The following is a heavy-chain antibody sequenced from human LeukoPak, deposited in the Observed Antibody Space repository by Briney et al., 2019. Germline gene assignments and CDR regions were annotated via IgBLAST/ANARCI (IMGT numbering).Heavy chain of an antibody. V-gene: IGHV4-61*01. J-gene: IGHJ4*02. D-gene: IGHD4-11*01. CDR1: GGSVSSGKYY. CDR2: IYYSGST. CDR3: ARSKRSYFDY. Sequence: SETLSLTCTVSGGSVSSGKYYWGWIRQPPGKGLEWIGYIYYSGSTNYNPSLKSRVTISVDTSKNQFSLKLSSVTAADTAVYYCARSKRSYFDYWGQGTLVTVSS.